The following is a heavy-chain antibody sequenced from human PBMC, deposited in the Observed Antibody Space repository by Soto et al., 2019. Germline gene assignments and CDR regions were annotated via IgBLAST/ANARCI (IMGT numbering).Heavy chain of an antibody. CDR3: ARRPKRGSYSWCFDY. Sequence: QLQLQESGPGLVKPSETLSLTCTVSGGSITSNAYYWGWIRQPPGKGLEWLGYIYYSGSASYNPSPTSRVTMSVDTSKNQFSLKLSSVTAADTAVYYCARRPKRGSYSWCFDYWGQGTLVTVSS. V-gene: IGHV4-39*01. J-gene: IGHJ4*02. D-gene: IGHD1-26*01. CDR2: IYYSGSA. CDR1: GGSITSNAYY.